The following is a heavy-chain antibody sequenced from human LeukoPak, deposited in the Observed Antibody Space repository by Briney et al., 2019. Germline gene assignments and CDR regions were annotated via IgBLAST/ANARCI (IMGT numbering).Heavy chain of an antibody. CDR2: NRAYNGNT. V-gene: IGHV1-18*01. J-gene: IGHJ5*02. Sequence: ASAKVSCKASGYTFTSYGISWVRQDPGQGLEWMGWNRAYNGNTNYAQKLQGRVTMTTDTSTSTAYMELRSLRSDDTAVYYCARTVTLSGSYYTGWFDPWGQGTLVTVSS. CDR1: GYTFTSYG. D-gene: IGHD3-10*01. CDR3: ARTVTLSGSYYTGWFDP.